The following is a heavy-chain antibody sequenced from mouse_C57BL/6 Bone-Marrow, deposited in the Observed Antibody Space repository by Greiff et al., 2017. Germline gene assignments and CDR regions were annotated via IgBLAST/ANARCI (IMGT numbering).Heavy chain of an antibody. CDR3: AREQLRRRYYVDD. J-gene: IGHJ2*01. V-gene: IGHV1-4*01. CDR1: GYTFTSYT. D-gene: IGHD3-2*02. Sequence: QVQLQQSGAELARPGASVKMSCKASGYTFTSYTMHWVKQRPGQGLEWIGYITPSRGYTKYNQKFKDKATLTADKSSSTAYMQLSSLTSEDSAVFYGAREQLRRRYYVDDGGQGTTLTVSS. CDR2: ITPSRGYT.